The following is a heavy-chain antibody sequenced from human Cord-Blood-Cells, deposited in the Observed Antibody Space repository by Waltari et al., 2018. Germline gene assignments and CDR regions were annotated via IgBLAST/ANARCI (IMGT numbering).Heavy chain of an antibody. D-gene: IGHD6-19*01. J-gene: IGHJ2*01. CDR2: IYYSGST. Sequence: QLQLQESGPGLVKPSETLSLTCTVSGGSIRSSSYYWGGIRQPPGKGLEWIGSIYYSGSTYYNPSLKSRVTISVDTSKNQFSLKLSSVTAADTAVYYCAKYSSGWYWYFDLWGRGTLVTVSS. CDR1: GGSIRSSSYY. CDR3: AKYSSGWYWYFDL. V-gene: IGHV4-39*01.